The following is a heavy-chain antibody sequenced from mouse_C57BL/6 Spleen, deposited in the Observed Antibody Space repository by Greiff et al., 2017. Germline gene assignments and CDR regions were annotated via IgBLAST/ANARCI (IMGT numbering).Heavy chain of an antibody. V-gene: IGHV1-54*01. CDR3: ARGYLVDFDY. Sequence: VQLQQSGAELVRPGTSVKVSCKASGYAFTNYLIEWVKRRPGQGLEWIGVINPGSGGTNYNEKFKGKATLTADKSSSTAYMQLSSLTSEDSAVYFCARGYLVDFDYWGQGTTLTVSS. J-gene: IGHJ2*01. D-gene: IGHD2-14*01. CDR1: GYAFTNYL. CDR2: INPGSGGT.